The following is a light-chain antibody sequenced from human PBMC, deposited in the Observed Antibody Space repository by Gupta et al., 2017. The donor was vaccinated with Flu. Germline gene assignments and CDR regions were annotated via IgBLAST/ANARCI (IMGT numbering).Light chain of an antibody. V-gene: IGKV3-20*01. Sequence: DIVLTQSPGTLSLSPGDRATLSCRASQSVSSSYLAWYQQKPGQAPRLVIYGASSRATGIPDRFSGSGSGTDFTLTIRRLEPADFAVYDCQHYGDSLHSVGQGTKLETK. CDR3: QHYGDSLHS. CDR2: GAS. J-gene: IGKJ2*03. CDR1: QSVSSSY.